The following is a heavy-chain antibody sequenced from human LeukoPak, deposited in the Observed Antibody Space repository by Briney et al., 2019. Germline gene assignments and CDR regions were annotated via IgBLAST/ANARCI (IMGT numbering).Heavy chain of an antibody. CDR1: GGSISSYY. Sequence: PSETLSLTCTVSGGSISSYYWSWIRQPAGKGLEWIGRISASGSTNYAPSLRSRVTMSVDTSTKQFSLKLTSVTAADTAVFYCARGLNWDIVVVSGAIGAGYFDYWGRGVLVTVSS. CDR3: ARGLNWDIVVVSGAIGAGYFDY. J-gene: IGHJ4*01. CDR2: ISASGST. V-gene: IGHV4-4*07. D-gene: IGHD2-15*01.